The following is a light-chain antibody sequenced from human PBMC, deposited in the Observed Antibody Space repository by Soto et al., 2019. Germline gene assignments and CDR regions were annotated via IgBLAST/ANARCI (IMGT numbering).Light chain of an antibody. J-gene: IGKJ2*01. Sequence: DIPMTQSPSSLSASVGDRVTITCQASQDIRKYLNWFQQKPGEAPKLLIHDASNLKTGVPSRFSGSGSGTDFTFTISSLQPEDIATYYCQQYENVPQGYTFGQGTKVEIK. CDR3: QQYENVPQGYT. CDR2: DAS. V-gene: IGKV1-33*01. CDR1: QDIRKY.